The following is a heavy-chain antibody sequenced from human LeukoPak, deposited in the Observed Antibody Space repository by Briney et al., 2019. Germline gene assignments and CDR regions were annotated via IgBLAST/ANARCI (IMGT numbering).Heavy chain of an antibody. Sequence: ASVKVSCKASGCTFTGYYMHWVRQAPGQGLEWMGWINPNSGDTNSAQKFQDRVTMTRDTSISTAYMELRSLRSDDTAVYYCARDWEDYDILTGYLGYYYYSMDVWGQGTTVTVSS. V-gene: IGHV1-2*02. CDR1: GCTFTGYY. CDR3: ARDWEDYDILTGYLGYYYYSMDV. D-gene: IGHD3-9*01. J-gene: IGHJ6*02. CDR2: INPNSGDT.